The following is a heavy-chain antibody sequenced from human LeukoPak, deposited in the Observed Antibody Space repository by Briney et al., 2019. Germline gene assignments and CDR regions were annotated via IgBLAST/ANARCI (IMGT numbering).Heavy chain of an antibody. CDR2: ISYDGSNK. CDR3: AKDTDQVVTVYYFDY. J-gene: IGHJ4*02. Sequence: PGGSLRLSCAASGFTFSSYGMHWVRQAPGKGLEWVAVISYDGSNKYYADSVKGRFTISRDNSKNTLYLQMNSLRAEDTAVYYCAKDTDQVVTVYYFDYWGQGTLVTVSS. D-gene: IGHD2-21*02. V-gene: IGHV3-30*18. CDR1: GFTFSSYG.